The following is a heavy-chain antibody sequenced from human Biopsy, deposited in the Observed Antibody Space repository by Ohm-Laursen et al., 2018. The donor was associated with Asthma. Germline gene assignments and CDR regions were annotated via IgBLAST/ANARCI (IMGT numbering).Heavy chain of an antibody. V-gene: IGHV1-2*06. J-gene: IGHJ5*02. Sequence: SVKVSCKASAYTFIGYPLHWVRQAPGEGLEWMGRINPNGGATIYAQKFQGRVTMTRDTSISTAYMELSRLTSDDTAVYYCARVQKSPGDRWFDPWGQRTLVTVSS. CDR1: AYTFIGYP. CDR3: ARVQKSPGDRWFDP. CDR2: INPNGGAT. D-gene: IGHD7-27*01.